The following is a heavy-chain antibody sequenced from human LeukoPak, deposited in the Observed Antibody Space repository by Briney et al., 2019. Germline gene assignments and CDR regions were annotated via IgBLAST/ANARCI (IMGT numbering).Heavy chain of an antibody. CDR1: GFTFNNYA. CDR2: ISGSGRSDI. D-gene: IGHD6-19*01. J-gene: IGHJ4*02. Sequence: PGGSLRLSCAASGFTFNNYAMSWVRQAPGKGLEWVSAISGSGRSDIYYTDSVKGRFTISRDNSKNTLYLQMNSLSVDDTGIYYCAKGTSTYSSGSFDYWGRGTLVTVSS. CDR3: AKGTSTYSSGSFDY. V-gene: IGHV3-23*01.